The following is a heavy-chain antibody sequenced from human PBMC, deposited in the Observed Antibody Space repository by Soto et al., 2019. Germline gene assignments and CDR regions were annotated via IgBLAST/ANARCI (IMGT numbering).Heavy chain of an antibody. Sequence: SEPLSLTCAVYGGSFSGYYWSWIRQPPGKGLEWIGEINHSGSTNYNPSLKSRVTISVDTSKNQFSLKLSSVTAADTAVYYCARVKIFGVVTTGMDVWGQGTTVTVSS. CDR2: INHSGST. CDR1: GGSFSGYY. J-gene: IGHJ6*02. V-gene: IGHV4-34*01. D-gene: IGHD3-3*01. CDR3: ARVKIFGVVTTGMDV.